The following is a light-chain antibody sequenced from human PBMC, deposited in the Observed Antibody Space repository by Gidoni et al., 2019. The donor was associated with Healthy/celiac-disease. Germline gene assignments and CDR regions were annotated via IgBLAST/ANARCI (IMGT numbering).Light chain of an antibody. CDR3: QQYGSSPLT. CDR1: QSVSSSY. Sequence: EIVLTQSPGTLSLSPGERATLSCRASQSVSSSYLAWYQQKPGQAPSLLIYGASSRATGIPDRFSGSGSGTDFTLTISRLEPEDFAVYYCQQYGSSPLTFGGXTKVEIK. CDR2: GAS. V-gene: IGKV3-20*01. J-gene: IGKJ4*01.